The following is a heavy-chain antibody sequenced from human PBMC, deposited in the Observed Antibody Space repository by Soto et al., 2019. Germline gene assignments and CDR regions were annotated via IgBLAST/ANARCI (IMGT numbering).Heavy chain of an antibody. D-gene: IGHD2-8*01. V-gene: IGHV4-30-2*06. CDR1: GGSVTNGRSS. J-gene: IGHJ5*02. Sequence: SETLSLTCSVSGGSVTNGRSSWTWIRQSPGKGLEGIAYIYHSGSTYYNPSLRSRVTISVDRSENQCSLKRSSVTAADTAVYCCVRESAASGPNGFDTCGPGTLVT. CDR2: IYHSGST. CDR3: VRESAASGPNGFDT.